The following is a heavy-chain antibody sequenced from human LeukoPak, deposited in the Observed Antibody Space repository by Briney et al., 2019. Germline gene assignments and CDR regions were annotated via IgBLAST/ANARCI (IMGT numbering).Heavy chain of an antibody. CDR3: ARAHCSSTSCYFDP. CDR1: GYTFSSYD. J-gene: IGHJ5*02. V-gene: IGHV1-2*02. D-gene: IGHD2-2*01. CDR2: INPNSGGT. Sequence: GASVKLSCKASGYTFSSYDISWVRQAPGQGLEWMGWINPNSGGTNYAQKFEGRVTMTRDTSISTAYMELSRLRSDDTAVYFCARAHCSSTSCYFDPWGQGTRLTVSS.